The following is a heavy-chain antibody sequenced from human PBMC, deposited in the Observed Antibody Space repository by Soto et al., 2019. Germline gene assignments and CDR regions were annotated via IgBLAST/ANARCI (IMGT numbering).Heavy chain of an antibody. V-gene: IGHV1-69*12. CDR1: GGTFSSYA. J-gene: IGHJ2*01. CDR3: AREKCSGGSCYLGYFDL. CDR2: IIPIFGTA. Sequence: QVQLVQSGAEVKKPGSSVKVSCKASGGTFSSYAISWVRQAPGQGLEWMGGIIPIFGTANYAQKFQGRVTITADESTSTAYMELSILRSEDTAVYYCAREKCSGGSCYLGYFDLWGRGTLVTVSS. D-gene: IGHD2-15*01.